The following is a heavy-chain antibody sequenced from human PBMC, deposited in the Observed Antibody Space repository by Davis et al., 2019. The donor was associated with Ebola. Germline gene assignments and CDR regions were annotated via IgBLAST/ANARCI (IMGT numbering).Heavy chain of an antibody. Sequence: GGFLRLSCAASGFTFSNYEMSWVRQAPGKGLEWVSVIYSGGSTYYADSVKGRFTISRDNSKNTLYLQMNSLRAEDTAVYYCARDYGDYYYGMDVWGQGTTVTVSS. D-gene: IGHD4-17*01. J-gene: IGHJ6*02. CDR1: GFTFSNYE. V-gene: IGHV3-53*01. CDR3: ARDYGDYYYGMDV. CDR2: IYSGGST.